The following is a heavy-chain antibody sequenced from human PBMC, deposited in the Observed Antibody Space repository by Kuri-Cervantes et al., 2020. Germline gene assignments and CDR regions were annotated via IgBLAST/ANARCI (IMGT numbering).Heavy chain of an antibody. CDR1: GFTFSSYS. J-gene: IGHJ6*02. Sequence: GESLKISCAASGFTFSSYSMNWVRQAPGKGLEWVANIKQDGSEKYYVDSVKGRFTISRDNAKNSLYLQMNSLRAEDTAVYYCARGDDDYDYYYYYGMDVWGQGTTVTVSS. V-gene: IGHV3-7*01. D-gene: IGHD4-17*01. CDR3: ARGDDDYDYYYYYGMDV. CDR2: IKQDGSEK.